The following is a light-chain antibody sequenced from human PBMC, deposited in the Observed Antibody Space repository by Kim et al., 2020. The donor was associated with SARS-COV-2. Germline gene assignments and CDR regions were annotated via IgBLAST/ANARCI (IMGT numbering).Light chain of an antibody. CDR1: QGIRND. V-gene: IGKV1-17*01. Sequence: SASVGDIVIITCRASQGIRNDLGWYQQKPGKAPKRLIYAASSLQSGVPSRFSGSGSGTDLKLTISSLQPEDFATYYCVQHNNYPYSFGQGTKLEI. CDR3: VQHNNYPYS. J-gene: IGKJ2*03. CDR2: AAS.